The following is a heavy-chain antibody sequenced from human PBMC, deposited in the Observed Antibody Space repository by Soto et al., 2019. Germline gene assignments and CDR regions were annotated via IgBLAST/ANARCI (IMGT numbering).Heavy chain of an antibody. CDR1: GDSVSSNSAA. CDR2: TYYRSKWYN. J-gene: IGHJ4*02. CDR3: ARDLGYSSGWSGKTFVY. Sequence: SQTLSLTCAISGDSVSSNSAAWNWIRQSPSRGLEWLGRTYYRSKWYNDYAVSVKSRITINPDTSKNQFSLQLNSVTPEDTAVYYCARDLGYSSGWSGKTFVYWGQGTLVTVSS. D-gene: IGHD6-19*01. V-gene: IGHV6-1*01.